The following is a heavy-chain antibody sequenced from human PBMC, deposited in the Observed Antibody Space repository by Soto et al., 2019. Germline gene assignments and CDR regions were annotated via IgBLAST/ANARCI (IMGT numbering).Heavy chain of an antibody. CDR2: IWYDGSNK. CDR3: ARASGSGSYGFDP. D-gene: IGHD3-10*01. J-gene: IGHJ5*02. Sequence: QVQLVESGGGVVQPGRSLRLSCAASGFTFSSYGMHWVRQAPGKGLEWVAVIWYDGSNKYYADSVKGRFTISRDNSKNTLYLQMNSLRAEDTAVYYCARASGSGSYGFDPWGQGTLVTVSS. V-gene: IGHV3-33*01. CDR1: GFTFSSYG.